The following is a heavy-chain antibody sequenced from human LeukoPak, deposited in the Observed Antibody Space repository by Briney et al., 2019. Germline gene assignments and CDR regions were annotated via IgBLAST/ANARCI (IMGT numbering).Heavy chain of an antibody. CDR2: ISYDGSNK. CDR1: GFTFSSYG. D-gene: IGHD6-13*01. CDR3: AKAPGGVAAELDY. Sequence: PGRSLRLSCAASGFTFSSYGMHWVRQAPGKGQEWVAVISYDGSNKYYADSVKGRFTISRDNSKNTPYLQMNSLRAEDTAVYYCAKAPGGVAAELDYWGQGTLVTVSS. J-gene: IGHJ4*02. V-gene: IGHV3-30*18.